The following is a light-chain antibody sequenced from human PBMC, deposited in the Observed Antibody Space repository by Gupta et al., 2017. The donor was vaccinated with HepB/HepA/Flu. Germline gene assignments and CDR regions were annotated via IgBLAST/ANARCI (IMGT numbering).Light chain of an antibody. CDR1: QSISRY. J-gene: IGKJ3*01. Sequence: DIQMTQSPSSLAASVGDRVTITCRASQSISRYLNWYQQKPGKAPKLLIYGTSSLQSWVPSRFSGSGSGTDFTLTISSLQPEDFATYYCQQSYSMPLTFGPGTKVDIK. CDR3: QQSYSMPLT. V-gene: IGKV1-39*01. CDR2: GTS.